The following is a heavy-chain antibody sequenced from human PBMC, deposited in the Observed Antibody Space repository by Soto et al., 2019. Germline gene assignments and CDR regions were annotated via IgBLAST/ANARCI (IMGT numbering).Heavy chain of an antibody. Sequence: GGSLRLSCAASGFTFRRYWMHWVRQTPGKGLVWVSRINTHGSSTDYAVVVKVRFTDSGDNAKNTLYLQMTSLRAEDTAVYSCATPVATPDYWGQGTLVTVSS. J-gene: IGHJ4*02. CDR2: INTHGSST. CDR1: GFTFRRYW. CDR3: ATPVATPDY. V-gene: IGHV3-74*01. D-gene: IGHD1-1*01.